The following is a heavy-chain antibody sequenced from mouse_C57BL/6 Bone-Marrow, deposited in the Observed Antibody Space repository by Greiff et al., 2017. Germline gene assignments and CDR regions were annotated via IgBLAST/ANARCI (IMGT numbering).Heavy chain of an antibody. Sequence: QVQLQQSGAELVRPGTSVKMSCKASGYTFTNYWIGWAKQRPGHGLEWIGDLYPGGGYTNYNEKFKGKATLTADKSSSPAYMQFSSLTSEDSAIYYCARCGYGGGFAYWGQGTLVTVSA. CDR2: LYPGGGYT. V-gene: IGHV1-63*01. D-gene: IGHD2-2*01. CDR1: GYTFTNYW. CDR3: ARCGYGGGFAY. J-gene: IGHJ3*01.